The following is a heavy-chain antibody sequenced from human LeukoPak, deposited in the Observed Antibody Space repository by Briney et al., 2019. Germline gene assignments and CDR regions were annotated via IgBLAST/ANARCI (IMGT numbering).Heavy chain of an antibody. CDR2: IGPTGSDR. CDR1: GLTFSTSG. V-gene: IGHV3-23*01. D-gene: IGHD3-22*01. J-gene: IGHJ4*02. Sequence: GGSLRLSCTASGLTFSTSGFNWVRQAPGKGLEWVASIGPTGSDRYHADSIKGRFTISRDNSRNTLVLQMNSLRAEDAAVYYCTTYYYDSSGYYYPYYFDYWGQGTLVTVSS. CDR3: TTYYYDSSGYYYPYYFDY.